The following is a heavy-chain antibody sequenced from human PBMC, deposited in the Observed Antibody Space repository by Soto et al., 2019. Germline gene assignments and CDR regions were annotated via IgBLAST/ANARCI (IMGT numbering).Heavy chain of an antibody. V-gene: IGHV5-10-1*01. CDR2: IAPADSYT. CDR1: GYNFPVYL. D-gene: IGHD3-22*01. Sequence: GDSLKISCIASGYNFPVYLIGWVRQMPGKGLEWMGRIAPADSYTNYSPSFHGHVTMSVDRSTSTAYLQWGSLKASDTAMYYCVRVPIGHSDDSGYSDSWGQGTQVTVSS. J-gene: IGHJ5*01. CDR3: VRVPIGHSDDSGYSDS.